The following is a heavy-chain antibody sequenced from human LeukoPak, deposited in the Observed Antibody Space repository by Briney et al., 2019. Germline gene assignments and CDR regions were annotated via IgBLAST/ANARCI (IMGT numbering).Heavy chain of an antibody. D-gene: IGHD3-10*01. CDR2: FSAYNGST. CDR3: ARDYYGSGSSFLNWFDP. Sequence: ASVKVSCKASGYTFTSYGISWVRQAPGQGLQWMGWFSAYNGSTNYAQKLQGRVTMTTDTSTSTAYMELRSLRSDDTAVYYCARDYYGSGSSFLNWFDPWGQGTLVTVSS. V-gene: IGHV1-18*01. J-gene: IGHJ5*02. CDR1: GYTFTSYG.